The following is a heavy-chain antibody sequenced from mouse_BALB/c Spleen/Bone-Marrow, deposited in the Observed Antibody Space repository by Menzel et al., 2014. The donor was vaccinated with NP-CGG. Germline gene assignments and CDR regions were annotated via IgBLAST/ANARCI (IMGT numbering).Heavy chain of an antibody. J-gene: IGHJ2*01. Sequence: EVQLQQSGPELVKPGASVKMSCKASGYTFTSYLIHWVKQKPGQGLEWIGYITPYNDDTKYNEKLKGKATLTSDKSSSTAYMELGSLTSEDSAVYYCARWGGTPYFDYWGQGTTLTVSS. CDR2: ITPYNDDT. CDR3: ARWGGTPYFDY. V-gene: IGHV1-14*01. D-gene: IGHD4-1*01. CDR1: GYTFTSYL.